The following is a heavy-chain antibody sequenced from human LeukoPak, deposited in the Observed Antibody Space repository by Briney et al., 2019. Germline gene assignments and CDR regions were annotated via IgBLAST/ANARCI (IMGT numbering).Heavy chain of an antibody. CDR3: ATSWGPDTSAFRWGRDGMDV. CDR2: IAKSGDHT. Sequence: PGGSLSLSCAVSGLPFNNYAMSWVRQAPGKGLKGVSAIAKSGDHTYYAASAKGRFTIYRDNSKNTQYLQMNSLRAEGTAVYYCATSWGPDTSAFRWGRDGMDVWGQGTTVIVS. CDR1: GLPFNNYA. D-gene: IGHD3-16*01. J-gene: IGHJ6*02. V-gene: IGHV3-23*01.